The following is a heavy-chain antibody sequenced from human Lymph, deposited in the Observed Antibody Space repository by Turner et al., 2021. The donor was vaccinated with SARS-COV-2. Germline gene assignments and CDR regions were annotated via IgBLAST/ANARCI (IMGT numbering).Heavy chain of an antibody. CDR1: GFTFDDYA. D-gene: IGHD1-26*01. Sequence: EVQLVESGGGLVQPGRSLRLSCAASGFTFDDYAMHLVRQAPGKGLEWVSGINWNSGSIAYAESVKGRFTISRDNAKNSLYLQMNSLRAEDTALYYCAKDVAWRYYSCFDYWGQGTLVTVSS. CDR2: INWNSGSI. V-gene: IGHV3-9*01. J-gene: IGHJ4*02. CDR3: AKDVAWRYYSCFDY.